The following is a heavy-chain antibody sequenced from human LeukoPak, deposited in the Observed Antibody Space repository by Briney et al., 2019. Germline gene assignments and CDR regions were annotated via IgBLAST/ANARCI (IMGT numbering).Heavy chain of an antibody. CDR3: AREGTTDSSTWYMSWFDP. J-gene: IGHJ5*02. D-gene: IGHD6-13*01. CDR2: INHSGST. V-gene: IGHV4-34*01. CDR1: SGSLSGYF. Sequence: PKTLSPTCAVYSGSLSGYFWSWIRQSPGKGLEWIGEINHSGSTNYNPSLKSRVTISVDTSKNQFSLRLSSVTAADTAVYYCAREGTTDSSTWYMSWFDPWGQGTLVTVSS.